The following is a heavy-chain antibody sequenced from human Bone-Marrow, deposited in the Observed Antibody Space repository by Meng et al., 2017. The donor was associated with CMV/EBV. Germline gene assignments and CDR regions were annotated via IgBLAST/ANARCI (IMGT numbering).Heavy chain of an antibody. CDR3: ARGDVYYNFWSGYYHQ. Sequence: SETLSLTCFVHGGSFSGYYWSWIRQPPGKGLEWIGEVAHTGSTNYDSSLKSRVTMSVDTSKNQFSLKLTSVTAAGTAVYYCARGDVYYNFWSGYYHQWGQGTLVTVSS. CDR1: GGSFSGYY. CDR2: VAHTGST. J-gene: IGHJ4*02. V-gene: IGHV4-34*01. D-gene: IGHD3-3*01.